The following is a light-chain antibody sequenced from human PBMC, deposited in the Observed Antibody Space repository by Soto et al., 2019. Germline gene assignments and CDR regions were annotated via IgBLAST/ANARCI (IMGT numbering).Light chain of an antibody. J-gene: IGKJ5*01. Sequence: EIVLTQSPATLSVSPGERVSLSCRASQSVDINLAWYQQKPGQAPRLFIYGASTRATGIPARFSGSGSGTEFTLTISSLQSEDFAVYYCQQYNNWPAITFGQGTRLEIK. CDR1: QSVDIN. CDR3: QQYNNWPAIT. V-gene: IGKV3D-15*01. CDR2: GAS.